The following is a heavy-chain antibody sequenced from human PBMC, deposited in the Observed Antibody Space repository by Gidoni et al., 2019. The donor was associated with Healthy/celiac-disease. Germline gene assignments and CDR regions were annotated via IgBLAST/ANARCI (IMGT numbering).Heavy chain of an antibody. CDR2: IIPIFGTA. Sequence: SCKASGGTFSSYAISWVRQAPGQGLEWMGGIIPIFGTANYAQKFQGRVTITADESTSTAYMELSSLRSEDTAVYYCARVESGCTNGVCYTGRYYFDYWGQGTLVTVSS. J-gene: IGHJ4*02. V-gene: IGHV1-69*01. CDR1: GGTFSSYA. D-gene: IGHD2-8*01. CDR3: ARVESGCTNGVCYTGRYYFDY.